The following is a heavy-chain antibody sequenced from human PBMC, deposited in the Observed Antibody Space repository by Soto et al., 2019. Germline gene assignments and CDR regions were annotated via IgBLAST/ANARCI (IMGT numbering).Heavy chain of an antibody. D-gene: IGHD6-25*01. CDR1: GGTFSSYA. CDR3: ARHAAEFRLGNWFDP. J-gene: IGHJ5*02. CDR2: IIPIFGTA. Sequence: ASVKVSCKASGGTFSSYAISWVRQAPGQGLEWMGGIIPIFGTANYAQKFQGRVTITADESTSTAYMELSSLRSEDTAVYYCARHAAEFRLGNWFDPWGQGTLVTVSS. V-gene: IGHV1-69*13.